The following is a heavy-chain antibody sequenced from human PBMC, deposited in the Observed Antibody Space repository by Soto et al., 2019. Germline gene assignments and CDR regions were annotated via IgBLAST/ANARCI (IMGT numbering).Heavy chain of an antibody. CDR2: ISGSGGST. Sequence: GGSLRLSCAASGFTFSSYAMSWVRQAPGKGLEWVSAISGSGGSTYYADSVKGRFTISRDNSKNTLYLQMNSLRAEDTAVYYCASGIITKEYYYGMDVWGKGTTVTGAS. D-gene: IGHD3-22*01. CDR3: ASGIITKEYYYGMDV. J-gene: IGHJ6*04. V-gene: IGHV3-23*01. CDR1: GFTFSSYA.